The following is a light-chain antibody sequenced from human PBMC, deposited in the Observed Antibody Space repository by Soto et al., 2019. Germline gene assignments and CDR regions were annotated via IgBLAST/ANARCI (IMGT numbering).Light chain of an antibody. CDR3: QQYDNPST. J-gene: IGKJ1*01. CDR1: QDISNY. V-gene: IGKV1-33*01. Sequence: DIPMTQSPSSLSASVGDRVTITCQASQDISNYLNWYQQKPGKAPKLLIYDASNLETGVPSRFSGSGSGRDFTFTISSLQPEDIATYYCQQYDNPSTFGQGTKVEIK. CDR2: DAS.